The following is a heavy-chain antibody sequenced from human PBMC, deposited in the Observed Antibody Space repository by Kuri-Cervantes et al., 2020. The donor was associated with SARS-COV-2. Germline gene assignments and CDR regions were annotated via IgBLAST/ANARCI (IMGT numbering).Heavy chain of an antibody. V-gene: IGHV1-18*01. Sequence: ASVKVSCKASGGTFSSYAISWVRQAPGQGLEWMGGISAYNGNTNYAQKLQGRVTMTTDTSTSTAYMELRSLRSDDTAVYYCARDSYSSGWYVLEMIDAFDIWGQGTMVTVSS. J-gene: IGHJ3*02. CDR1: GGTFSSYA. CDR3: ARDSYSSGWYVLEMIDAFDI. D-gene: IGHD6-19*01. CDR2: ISAYNGNT.